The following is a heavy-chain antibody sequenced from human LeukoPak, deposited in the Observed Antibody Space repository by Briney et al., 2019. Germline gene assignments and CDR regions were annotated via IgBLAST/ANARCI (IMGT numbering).Heavy chain of an antibody. D-gene: IGHD1-26*01. J-gene: IGHJ4*02. CDR2: IKQDGSEK. CDR3: ARVGSGSYYPR. Sequence: GGSLRLSCAASGFTFSNYWMTWVRQAPGKGLEWVANIKQDGSEKYYVDSVKGRFTISRDNSKNTLYLQMNSLRAEDTAVYYCARVGSGSYYPRWGQGTLVTVSS. CDR1: GFTFSNYW. V-gene: IGHV3-7*01.